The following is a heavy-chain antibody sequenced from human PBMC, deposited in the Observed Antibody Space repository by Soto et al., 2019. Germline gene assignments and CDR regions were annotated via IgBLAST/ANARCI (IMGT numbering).Heavy chain of an antibody. CDR1: GGTFSSYA. CDR3: ARGVVTRSVYFDY. CDR2: IIPIFGTA. J-gene: IGHJ4*02. V-gene: IGHV1-69*05. D-gene: IGHD2-21*02. Sequence: SVKVSCKASGGTFSSYAISWVRQAPGQGLEWMGGIIPIFGTANYAQKFQGRVTITTDTSTSTAYMELSSLRSEDTAVYYCARGVVTRSVYFDYWGQGTLVTVSS.